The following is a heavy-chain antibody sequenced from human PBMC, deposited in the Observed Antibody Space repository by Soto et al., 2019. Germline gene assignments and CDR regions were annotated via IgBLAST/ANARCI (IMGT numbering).Heavy chain of an antibody. CDR3: ARERPDGARLDP. Sequence: SETLSLTCAVSGTSISSSYWWTWVRQPPGKGLEWIGEIYHTGITKYNPSLKSRVTISVDKSNNQFSLELRAVTAADTAVYYCARERPDGARLDPWGQGTLVTVSS. CDR1: GTSISSSYW. J-gene: IGHJ5*02. V-gene: IGHV4-4*02. CDR2: IYHTGIT. D-gene: IGHD6-6*01.